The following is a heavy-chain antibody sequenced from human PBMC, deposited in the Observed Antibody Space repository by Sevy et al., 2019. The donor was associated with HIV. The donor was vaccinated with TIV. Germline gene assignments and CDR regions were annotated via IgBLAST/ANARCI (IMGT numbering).Heavy chain of an antibody. J-gene: IGHJ6*03. V-gene: IGHV1-18*04. CDR1: GYTFTSYG. CDR2: ISAYNGNT. CDR3: ARVNTGIVGATGDYYYYYYMDV. D-gene: IGHD1-26*01. Sequence: ASVKVSCKASGYTFTSYGISWVRQAPGQGLEWMGWISAYNGNTNYAKKLQGRVTMTTDTSTSTAYMELRSLRSDDTAVYYCARVNTGIVGATGDYYYYYYMDVWGKGTTVTVSS.